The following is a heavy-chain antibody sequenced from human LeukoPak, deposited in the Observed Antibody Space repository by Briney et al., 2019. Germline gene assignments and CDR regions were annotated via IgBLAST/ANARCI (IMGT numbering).Heavy chain of an antibody. CDR3: ARDSGIAGYYFDY. J-gene: IGHJ4*02. D-gene: IGHD6-13*01. CDR2: IQQDGSER. CDR1: GFTFGSFW. V-gene: IGHV3-7*01. Sequence: GGSLRLSCAASGFTFGSFWMSWVRQAPGQGLEWVANIQQDGSERYYVDSVKGRFTISRDNAKNSLYLQMDSLTAEDTAVYYCARDSGIAGYYFDYWGQGSLVTVSS.